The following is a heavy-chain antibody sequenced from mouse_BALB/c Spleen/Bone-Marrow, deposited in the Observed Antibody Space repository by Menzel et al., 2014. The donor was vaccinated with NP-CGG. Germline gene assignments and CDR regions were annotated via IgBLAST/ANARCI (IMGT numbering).Heavy chain of an antibody. D-gene: IGHD1-1*01. V-gene: IGHV6-6*02. J-gene: IGHJ4*01. CDR2: IRLKSNNYAT. CDR3: TSTTVVGMDY. Sequence: EVKVEESGGGWGQPGGSMKLSCVASGFTFSNYWMNWVRQSPEKGLEWVAEIRLKSNNYATHYAESVKGRFTISRDDSKSSVYLQMNNLRAEYTGIYYCTSTTVVGMDYLGQATSVTVSS. CDR1: GFTFSNYW.